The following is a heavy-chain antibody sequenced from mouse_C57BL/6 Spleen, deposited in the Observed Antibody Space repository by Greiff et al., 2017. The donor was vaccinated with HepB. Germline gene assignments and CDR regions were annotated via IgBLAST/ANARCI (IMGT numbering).Heavy chain of an antibody. Sequence: EVQLVESGGDLVKPGGSLKLSCAASGFTFSSYGMSWVRQTPDKRLEWVATISSGGSYTYYPDSVKGRFTISRDNAKNTLYLQMSSLKSEDTAMYYCARHGNYEETWFAYWGQGTLVTVSA. CDR1: GFTFSSYG. J-gene: IGHJ3*01. CDR3: ARHGNYEETWFAY. V-gene: IGHV5-6*01. CDR2: ISSGGSYT. D-gene: IGHD2-1*01.